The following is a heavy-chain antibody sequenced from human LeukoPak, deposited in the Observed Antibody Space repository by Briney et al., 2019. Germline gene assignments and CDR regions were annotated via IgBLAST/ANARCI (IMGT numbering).Heavy chain of an antibody. CDR3: ATDESNSFFY. D-gene: IGHD2/OR15-2a*01. CDR2: ITSRADGETI. J-gene: IGHJ4*02. CDR1: GFTFSNAW. V-gene: IGHV3-15*01. Sequence: GGSLRLSCAASGFTFSNAWMSWVRQAPGRGLEWVGRITSRADGETIDYAAPVKGRFTISRDDSKNTLYLQMNSPKTEDTALYYCATDESNSFFYWGQGTLVTVSS.